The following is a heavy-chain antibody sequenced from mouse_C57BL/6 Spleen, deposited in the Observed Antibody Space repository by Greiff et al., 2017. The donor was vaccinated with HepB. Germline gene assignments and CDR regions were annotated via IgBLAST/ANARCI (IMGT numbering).Heavy chain of an antibody. D-gene: IGHD1-1*01. Sequence: QVQLKQSGAELVKPGASVKISCKASGYAFSSYWMNWVKQRPGKGLEWIGQIYPGDGDTNYNGKFKGKATLTADKSSSTAYMQLSSLTSEDSAVYFCARRKDYYGSSPYFDYWGQGTTLTVSS. CDR3: ARRKDYYGSSPYFDY. CDR2: IYPGDGDT. J-gene: IGHJ2*01. V-gene: IGHV1-80*01. CDR1: GYAFSSYW.